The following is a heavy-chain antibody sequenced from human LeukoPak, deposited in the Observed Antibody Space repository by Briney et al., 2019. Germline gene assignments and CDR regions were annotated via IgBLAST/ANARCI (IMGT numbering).Heavy chain of an antibody. J-gene: IGHJ4*02. CDR1: GGSISSGGYY. Sequence: SETLPLTCTVSGGSISSGGYYWSWIRQHPGKGLEWIGYIYYSGSTYYNPSLKSRVTISVDTSKNQFSLKLSSVTAADTAVYYCARHAQGVRYASPRLDYWGQGTLVTVSS. V-gene: IGHV4-31*03. CDR2: IYYSGST. CDR3: ARHAQGVRYASPRLDY. D-gene: IGHD3-10*01.